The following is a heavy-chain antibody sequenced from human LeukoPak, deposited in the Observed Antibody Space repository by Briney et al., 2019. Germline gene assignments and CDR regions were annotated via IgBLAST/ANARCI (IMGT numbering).Heavy chain of an antibody. CDR2: IYHSGST. D-gene: IGHD3-22*01. J-gene: IGHJ4*02. V-gene: IGHV4-38-2*02. CDR1: GYSISSGYY. CDR3: ARVPHYYDSSGYYSGGY. Sequence: SETLSLTCTVSGYSISSGYYWGWIRQPPVKGLEWIGSIYHSGSTYYNPSLKSRVTISVDTSKNQFSLKLSSVTAADTAVYYCARVPHYYDSSGYYSGGYWGQGTLVTVSS.